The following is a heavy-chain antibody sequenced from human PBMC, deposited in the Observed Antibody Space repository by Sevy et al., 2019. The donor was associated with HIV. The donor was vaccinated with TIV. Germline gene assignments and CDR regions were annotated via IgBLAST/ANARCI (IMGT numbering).Heavy chain of an antibody. CDR1: GFTFSSYA. D-gene: IGHD3-10*01. J-gene: IGHJ3*02. CDR3: VKDARSPATMVRGVSAFDI. CDR2: ISSNGGST. V-gene: IGHV3-64D*06. Sequence: GGSLRLSCSASGFTFSSYAMHWVRQAPGKGLEYVSAISSNGGSTYYADSVKGRITISRDNSKNTLYLQMSSLRAEDTAVYYSVKDARSPATMVRGVSAFDIWGQGTMVTVSS.